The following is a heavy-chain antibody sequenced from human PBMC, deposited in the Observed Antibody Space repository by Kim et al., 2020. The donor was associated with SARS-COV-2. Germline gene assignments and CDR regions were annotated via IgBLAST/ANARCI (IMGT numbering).Heavy chain of an antibody. CDR2: SNYRGST. CDR1: GGSISDTNYF. Sequence: SETLSLTCIVSGGSISDTNYFWGWVRQTPGKGLEWIASSNYRGSTYYNPSLKSRVSMSTDTSKSHFSLRLTSVTAADTAVYYCSRQRNVFGSYVPPPYF. CDR3: SRQRNVFGSYVPPPYF. J-gene: IGHJ4*01. V-gene: IGHV4-39*07. D-gene: IGHD6-19*01.